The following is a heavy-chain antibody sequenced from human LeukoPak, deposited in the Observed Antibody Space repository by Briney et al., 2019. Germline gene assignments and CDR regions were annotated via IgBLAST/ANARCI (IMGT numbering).Heavy chain of an antibody. CDR2: INHSGST. J-gene: IGHJ4*02. V-gene: IGHV4-34*01. CDR3: ASLYYYDSSGLKN. D-gene: IGHD3-22*01. CDR1: GGSFSGYY. Sequence: SETLSLTCAVYGGSFSGYYWSWSRQPPGKGLEWIGEINHSGSTNYNPSLKSRVTISVDTSKNQFSLKLSSVTAADTAVYYCASLYYYDSSGLKNWGQGTLVTVSS.